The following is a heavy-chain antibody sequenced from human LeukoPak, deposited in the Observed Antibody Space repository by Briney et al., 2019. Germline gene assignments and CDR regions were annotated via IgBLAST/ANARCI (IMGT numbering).Heavy chain of an antibody. Sequence: SETLSLTCTVSGGSISSYYWSWIRQPAGKGLEWIGRIYTSGSTNYNPSLKSRVTMSVDTSKNQFSLELSSVTAADTAVYYCARAAVGGYHAAYYFDYWGQGTLVTVSS. D-gene: IGHD3-22*01. CDR3: ARAAVGGYHAAYYFDY. CDR1: GGSISSYY. J-gene: IGHJ4*02. V-gene: IGHV4-4*07. CDR2: IYTSGST.